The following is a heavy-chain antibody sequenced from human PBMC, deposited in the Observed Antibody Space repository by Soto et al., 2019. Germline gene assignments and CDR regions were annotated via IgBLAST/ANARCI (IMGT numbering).Heavy chain of an antibody. CDR2: ISGNSTYI. V-gene: IGHV3-21*01. CDR3: VRGWLRDPWMY. CDR1: GFIFSRYT. J-gene: IGHJ4*02. D-gene: IGHD5-12*01. Sequence: EVQLVESGGGLVKPGGSLRLSCAASGFIFSRYTMNWVRQAPGKGLEWVSSISGNSTYIYYADSVKGRFTISRGNSLYLQMSSLRAEDTAVYYCVRGWLRDPWMYWGQGTLVTVSS.